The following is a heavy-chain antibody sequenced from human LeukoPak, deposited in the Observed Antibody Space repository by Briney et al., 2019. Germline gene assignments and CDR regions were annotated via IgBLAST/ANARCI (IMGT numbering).Heavy chain of an antibody. CDR2: ISGSGGST. D-gene: IGHD3-9*01. J-gene: IGHJ4*02. CDR3: ARVSDDILTGYQY. Sequence: GGSLRLSCAASRFTFSSYAMSWVRQAPGKGLEWVSGISGSGGSTYYADSVKGRFAISRDNAKNSLYLQMNSLRDEDTAVYYCARVSDDILTGYQYWGQGTLVTVSS. CDR1: RFTFSSYA. V-gene: IGHV3-23*01.